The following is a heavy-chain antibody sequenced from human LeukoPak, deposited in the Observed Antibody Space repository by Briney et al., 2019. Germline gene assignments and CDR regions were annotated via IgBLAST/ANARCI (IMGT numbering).Heavy chain of an antibody. Sequence: PGGSLRLSCAASGFTFSSYAMHWVRQAPGKGLEWVAVISYDGSNKYYADSVKGRFTISRDNSKNTLYLQMNSLRAEDTAVYYCAKDLVKPSDPSGSYACWGQGTLVTVSS. V-gene: IGHV3-30-3*01. D-gene: IGHD1-26*01. CDR2: ISYDGSNK. CDR3: AKDLVKPSDPSGSYAC. CDR1: GFTFSSYA. J-gene: IGHJ4*02.